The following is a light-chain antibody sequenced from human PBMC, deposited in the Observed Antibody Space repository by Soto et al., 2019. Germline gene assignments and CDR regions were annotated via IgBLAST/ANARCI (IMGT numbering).Light chain of an antibody. V-gene: IGKV3-11*01. CDR2: DAS. CDR3: QQRSNWPPIT. CDR1: QRVSSY. Sequence: EIVLTQSPAILSLSPGEEATLSCRASQRVSSYLAWYQQKPGQAPRLLIYDASNRATGIPARFSGSGSGTDFTLTISSLEPEDFAVYYCQQRSNWPPITFGQGTRLEIK. J-gene: IGKJ5*01.